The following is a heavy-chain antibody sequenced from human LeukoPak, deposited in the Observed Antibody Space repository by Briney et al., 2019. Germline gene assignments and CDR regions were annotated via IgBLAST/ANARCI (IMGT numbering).Heavy chain of an antibody. CDR1: GGTFSSYA. CDR2: IIPIFGTA. Sequence: ASVKVSCKASGGTFSSYAISWVRQAPGQGLEWMGGIIPIFGTANYEQKFQGRVTITADESTSAAYMELSSLRSEDTAVYYCAREDGHCSSTSCLYYFDYWGQGTLVTVSS. J-gene: IGHJ4*02. CDR3: AREDGHCSSTSCLYYFDY. V-gene: IGHV1-69*13. D-gene: IGHD2-2*03.